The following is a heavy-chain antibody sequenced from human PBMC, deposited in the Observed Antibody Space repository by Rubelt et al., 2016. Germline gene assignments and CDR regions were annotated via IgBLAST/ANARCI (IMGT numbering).Heavy chain of an antibody. CDR2: ISYDGSNK. V-gene: IGHV3-30*04. D-gene: IGHD4-17*01. Sequence: GKGLEWVAVISYDGSNKYYADSVKGRFTISRDNSKNTLYLQMNSLRAEDTAVYYCARVARHDYGDYPFDYWGQGTLVTVSS. J-gene: IGHJ4*02. CDR3: ARVARHDYGDYPFDY.